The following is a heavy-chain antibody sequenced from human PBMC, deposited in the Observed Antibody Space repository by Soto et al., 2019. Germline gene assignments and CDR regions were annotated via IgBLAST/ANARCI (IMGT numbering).Heavy chain of an antibody. Sequence: QVQLVQSGAEVKKPGASVKVSCKASGYTFTSYGISWVRQAPGQGLEWMGWISAYNGNTNYAQKLQGRDTMTTDTSTSTAYMELRSLRSDDTAVYYCARERNYYGSGSYYNVWFDPWGQGTLVTVSS. CDR3: ARERNYYGSGSYYNVWFDP. CDR2: ISAYNGNT. D-gene: IGHD3-10*01. J-gene: IGHJ5*02. CDR1: GYTFTSYG. V-gene: IGHV1-18*04.